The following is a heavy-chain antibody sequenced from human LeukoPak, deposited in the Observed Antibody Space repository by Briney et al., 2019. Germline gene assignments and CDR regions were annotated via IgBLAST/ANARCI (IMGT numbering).Heavy chain of an antibody. CDR3: AKGPQLYSGYHRDY. J-gene: IGHJ4*02. D-gene: IGHD5-12*01. CDR2: ITGSDDKT. Sequence: GGSLSLSCAASGFTFSGSAMTWVRQAPGKGLQWVSTITGSDDKTYYADSVKGRFTISRDFSKNMVHLQMNSLRVEDTAIYYCAKGPQLYSGYHRDYWGQGTPVTVSS. CDR1: GFTFSGSA. V-gene: IGHV3-23*01.